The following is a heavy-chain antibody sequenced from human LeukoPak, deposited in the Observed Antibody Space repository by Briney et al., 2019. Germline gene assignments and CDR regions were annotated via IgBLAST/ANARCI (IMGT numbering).Heavy chain of an antibody. CDR3: AKAGDSSG. CDR2: ISYDGSNK. CDR1: GFIFSTYG. Sequence: GGSLRLSCAASGFIFSTYGMHWVRQAPGKGLEWVAVISYDGSNKYYADSVKGRFTISRDNSKNTLYLQMNSLRAEDTAVYYCAKAGDSSGWGQGTLVTVSS. V-gene: IGHV3-30*18. D-gene: IGHD6-19*01. J-gene: IGHJ4*02.